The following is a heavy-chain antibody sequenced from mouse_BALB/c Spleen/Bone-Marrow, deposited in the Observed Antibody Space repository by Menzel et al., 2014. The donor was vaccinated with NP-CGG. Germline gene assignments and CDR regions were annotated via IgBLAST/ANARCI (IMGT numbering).Heavy chain of an antibody. CDR2: IDPAHGTI. CDR3: APYYYGRWFAN. V-gene: IGHV14-3*02. Sequence: VQLQQSGAELVKPGASVKLSCTASGFNIKDTYMHWVKQRPEQGLEWIGRIDPAHGTIKYDPKFQGKATITADTSSNTAYLQLSSLTSEDTAVYYCAPYYYGRWFANWGQGTLVTVPA. D-gene: IGHD1-1*01. J-gene: IGHJ3*01. CDR1: GFNIKDTY.